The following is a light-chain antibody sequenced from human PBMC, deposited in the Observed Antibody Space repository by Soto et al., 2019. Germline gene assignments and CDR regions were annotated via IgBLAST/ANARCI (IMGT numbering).Light chain of an antibody. Sequence: QSALTQPASVSGSPGQSITMSCSGTSEDVGGYNYVSWYQHHPGKAPKLLMYEVTNRPSGLSDRFSGSKSGNTASLTISGLQAEDEADYYCSSYTSSNTLVFGTGTKLTVL. CDR1: SEDVGGYNY. CDR2: EVT. CDR3: SSYTSSNTLV. V-gene: IGLV2-14*01. J-gene: IGLJ1*01.